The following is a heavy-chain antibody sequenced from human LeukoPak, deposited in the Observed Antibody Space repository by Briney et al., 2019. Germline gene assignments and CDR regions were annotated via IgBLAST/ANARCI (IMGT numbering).Heavy chain of an antibody. D-gene: IGHD6-13*01. J-gene: IGHJ4*02. CDR3: ARVVRNAIAAAGTVDY. CDR1: GGSISSGGYY. CDR2: IYYSGST. Sequence: SETLSLTCTVSGGSISSGGYYWSWIRQHPGKGLEWIGYIYYSGSTYYNPSVKSRVTISVDTSKNQFSLKLSSVTAADTAVYYCARVVRNAIAAAGTVDYWGQGTLVTVSS. V-gene: IGHV4-31*03.